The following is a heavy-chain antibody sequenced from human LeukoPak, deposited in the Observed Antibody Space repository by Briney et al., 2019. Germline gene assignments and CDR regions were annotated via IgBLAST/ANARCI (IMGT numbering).Heavy chain of an antibody. D-gene: IGHD5-12*01. CDR3: ARGSTGGYSGYDATRKSFDY. V-gene: IGHV3-21*01. Sequence: GGSLRLSCAASGFTFSSYSVNWVRQAPGKGLEWVSSISSRTSYIYYADSVKGRFTISRDNAKNSLFLQMSSLRAEDTAVYYCARGSTGGYSGYDATRKSFDYWGQGTLVTVSS. CDR1: GFTFSSYS. CDR2: ISSRTSYI. J-gene: IGHJ4*02.